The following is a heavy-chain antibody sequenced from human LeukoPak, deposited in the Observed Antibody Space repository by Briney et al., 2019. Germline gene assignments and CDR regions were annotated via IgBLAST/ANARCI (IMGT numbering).Heavy chain of an antibody. CDR2: INPNSGGT. Sequence: ASVKVSCKASGYTFTGYYMHWVRQAPGQGLEWMGWINPNSGGTNYAQKFQGRVTMTRDTSISTAYMELSRLRSDDTAVYYCASGPTRGYKFGSMGGHHFYYGMDVWGQGTTVIVSS. J-gene: IGHJ6*02. CDR1: GYTFTGYY. D-gene: IGHD1-1*01. V-gene: IGHV1-2*02. CDR3: ASGPTRGYKFGSMGGHHFYYGMDV.